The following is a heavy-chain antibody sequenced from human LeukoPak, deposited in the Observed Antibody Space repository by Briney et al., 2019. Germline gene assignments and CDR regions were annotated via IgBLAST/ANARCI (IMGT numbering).Heavy chain of an antibody. J-gene: IGHJ4*02. V-gene: IGHV3-23*01. CDR2: ISGSGGST. D-gene: IGHD1-1*01. CDR1: GITFSSYA. Sequence: GGSLRLSCAVSGITFSSYAMSWVRQAPGKGLEWVSAISGSGGSTYYADSVKGRFTISRDNSKNTLYLQMNNLRAEDTAVYYCVKMEAWRDYWGQGALVTVSS. CDR3: VKMEAWRDY.